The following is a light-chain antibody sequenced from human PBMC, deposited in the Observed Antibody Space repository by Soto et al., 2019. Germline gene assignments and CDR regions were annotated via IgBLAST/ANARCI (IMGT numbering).Light chain of an antibody. CDR1: QSISSW. CDR2: KAS. Sequence: DIQMTQSPSTLSASVGDRVTITCRASQSISSWLAWYQQKPGKAPKLLIYKASSLESRVPSRFSGSGSGTEFTLTISSLQPDDFATYYCQQYNSYPWTFGQGTKVEMK. V-gene: IGKV1-5*03. CDR3: QQYNSYPWT. J-gene: IGKJ1*01.